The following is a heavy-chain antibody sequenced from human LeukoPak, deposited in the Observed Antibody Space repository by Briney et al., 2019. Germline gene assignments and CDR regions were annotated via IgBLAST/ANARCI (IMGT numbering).Heavy chain of an antibody. D-gene: IGHD2-2*01. Sequence: GSLRLSCAASGFTFSNAWMSWVRQAPGKGLEWVGRIKSKTDGGTTDYAAPVKGRFTISRDDSKNTLYLQMNSLKTEDTAVYYCTTAVVVVPAATDAFDIWGQGTMVTVSS. J-gene: IGHJ3*02. CDR2: IKSKTDGGTT. V-gene: IGHV3-15*01. CDR3: TTAVVVVPAATDAFDI. CDR1: GFTFSNAW.